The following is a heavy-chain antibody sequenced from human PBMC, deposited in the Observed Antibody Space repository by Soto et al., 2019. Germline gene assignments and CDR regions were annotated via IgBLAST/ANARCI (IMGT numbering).Heavy chain of an antibody. CDR3: ARENYDFWSGYYPYYGMDV. CDR1: GYTFTSYG. CDR2: ISAYNGNT. J-gene: IGHJ6*02. D-gene: IGHD3-3*01. Sequence: GSLKVSCKPSGYTFTSYGISWVRQAPGQGLEWMGSISAYNGNTNYAQKLQGRVTMTTDTSTSTAYMELRSLRSDDTAVYYCARENYDFWSGYYPYYGMDVWGQGTTVTVSS. V-gene: IGHV1-18*04.